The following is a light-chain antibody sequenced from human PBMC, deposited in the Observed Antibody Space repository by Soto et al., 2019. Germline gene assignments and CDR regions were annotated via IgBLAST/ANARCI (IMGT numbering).Light chain of an antibody. CDR3: QQHSHWPPWT. Sequence: EVVLTQSPATLSLSPGERSTLSCRASQNVRAFLDWYQQKPGQAPRLLIYAASNRATGIQDRFSGSGSGTDFTLTISSLEPEEFAVYYCQQHSHWPPWTFGQGTSVEIQ. V-gene: IGKV3-11*01. CDR2: AAS. J-gene: IGKJ1*01. CDR1: QNVRAF.